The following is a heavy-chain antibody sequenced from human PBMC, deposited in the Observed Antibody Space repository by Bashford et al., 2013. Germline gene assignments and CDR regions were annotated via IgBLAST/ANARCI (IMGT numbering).Heavy chain of an antibody. D-gene: IGHD3-3*01. Sequence: VASVKVSCKASGYTFTNLGSPGCDRPLDRGLSGWGGTSYAQKFQGRVTMTTDTSTSTAYMELRSLRFDDTAVYYCVRDTYHHFWSGYYGMDVWGQGTTVTVSS. CDR2: T. J-gene: IGHJ6*02. V-gene: IGHV1-18*01. CDR1: GYTFTNLG. CDR3: VRDTYHHFWSGYYGMDV.